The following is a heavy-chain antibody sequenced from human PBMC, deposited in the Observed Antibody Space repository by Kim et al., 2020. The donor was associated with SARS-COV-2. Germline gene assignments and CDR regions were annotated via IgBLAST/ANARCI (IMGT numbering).Heavy chain of an antibody. Sequence: TNYNPSLKSRVTISVDTSKNQFSLKLSSVTAADTAVYYCARGPAHWYFDLWGRGTLVTVSS. J-gene: IGHJ2*01. CDR3: ARGPAHWYFDL. CDR2: T. V-gene: IGHV4-34*01.